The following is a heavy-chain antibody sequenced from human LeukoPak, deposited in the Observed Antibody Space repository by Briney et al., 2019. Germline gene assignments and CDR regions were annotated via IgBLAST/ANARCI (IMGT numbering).Heavy chain of an antibody. CDR1: GYSISSGYY. D-gene: IGHD3-3*01. Sequence: ESGPGLVKPSETLSLTCAVSGYSISSGYYWGWIRPPPGKGLEWIVSIYHSGSTYYNPSLKSRVTISVDTSKNQFSLKLSSVTAADTAVYYCARKYYDFWSGYYKYYYYYMDVWGKGTTVTVSS. CDR2: IYHSGST. J-gene: IGHJ6*03. CDR3: ARKYYDFWSGYYKYYYYYMDV. V-gene: IGHV4-38-2*01.